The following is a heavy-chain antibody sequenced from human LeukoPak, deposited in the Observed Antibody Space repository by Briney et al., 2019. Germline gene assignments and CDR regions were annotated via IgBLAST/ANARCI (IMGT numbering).Heavy chain of an antibody. CDR2: IRYDGSNK. V-gene: IGHV3-30*02. CDR1: GFTFSSYG. Sequence: GGSLRLSCEASGFTFSSYGMHWVRQAPGKGLEWVAFIRYDGSNKYYADSVKGRFTISRDNAKNSLYLQMNSLRAEDTAVYYCAKDKGARLFDPWGQGTLVTVSS. CDR3: AKDKGARLFDP. J-gene: IGHJ5*02. D-gene: IGHD6-25*01.